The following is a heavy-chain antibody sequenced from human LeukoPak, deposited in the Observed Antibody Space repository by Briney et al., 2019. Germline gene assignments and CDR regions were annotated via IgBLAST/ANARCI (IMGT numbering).Heavy chain of an antibody. J-gene: IGHJ6*03. CDR1: GFTFSNYG. CDR2: IRSDGSST. D-gene: IGHD4-17*01. CDR3: AKDRWVTNFQYYYMDV. Sequence: PGGSLRLSCAASGFTFSNYGINWVRQAPGMGLEWVAFIRSDGSSTYYADSVKGRFTISRDNSKNTMYLQMHSLRAEDTAVYHCAKDRWVTNFQYYYMDVWGRGTSVTVSS. V-gene: IGHV3-30*02.